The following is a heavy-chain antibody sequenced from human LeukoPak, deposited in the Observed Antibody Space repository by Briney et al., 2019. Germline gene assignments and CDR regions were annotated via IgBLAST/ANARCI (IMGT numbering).Heavy chain of an antibody. CDR3: AKRLRSSDWYSTYDY. CDR1: GFTISSYA. Sequence: WGSLTLTCTVSGFTISSYAITWVRQAPGQGLDRVSVISGSGRSTYYADSVRGRFTISRDNSKGTLYLQMNSLRVEDTAVYYCAKRLRSSDWYSTYDYWGQGTLVTVSS. D-gene: IGHD6-19*01. J-gene: IGHJ4*02. V-gene: IGHV3-23*01. CDR2: ISGSGRST.